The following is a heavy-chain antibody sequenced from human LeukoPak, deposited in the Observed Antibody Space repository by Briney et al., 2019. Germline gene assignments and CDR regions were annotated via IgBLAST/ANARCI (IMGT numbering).Heavy chain of an antibody. CDR3: ARAHSRAGVLGSPISDY. Sequence: PGGSLRLSCAASGFTFSNAWMSWVRQAPGKGLEWVAVISYDGSNKYYADSVKGRFTISRDNSKNTLYLQMNSLRAEDTAVYYCARAHSRAGVLGSPISDYWGQGTLVTVSS. V-gene: IGHV3-30-3*01. CDR2: ISYDGSNK. D-gene: IGHD6-13*01. CDR1: GFTFSNAW. J-gene: IGHJ4*02.